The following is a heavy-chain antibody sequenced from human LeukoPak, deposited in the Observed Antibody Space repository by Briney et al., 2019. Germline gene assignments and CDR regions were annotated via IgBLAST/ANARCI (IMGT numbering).Heavy chain of an antibody. J-gene: IGHJ3*02. Sequence: GASVKVSCKASGYTFTSYGISWVRQAPGQGLEWMGWISPYNGKTDSTQKFQGRVTMTTDTFTSTAYMELRSLRSDDTAVYYCATGQTGKTIVVVPAAVHEEDAFDIWGQGTMVTVSS. CDR1: GYTFTSYG. D-gene: IGHD2-2*01. CDR3: ATGQTGKTIVVVPAAVHEEDAFDI. V-gene: IGHV1-18*01. CDR2: ISPYNGKT.